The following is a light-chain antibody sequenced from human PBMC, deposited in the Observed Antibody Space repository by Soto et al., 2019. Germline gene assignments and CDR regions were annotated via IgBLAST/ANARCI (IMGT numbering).Light chain of an antibody. CDR2: GVS. V-gene: IGKV3-20*01. CDR3: QQYCSSPWT. CDR1: QSVRSSY. J-gene: IGKJ1*01. Sequence: EIVLTQSPGTLSLSPGERATLSCRASQSVRSSYLAWYQQKPGQAPRLLMYGVSSRATGLPHRFSGSGSGTDFTLTISRLEPEDFAVYYCQQYCSSPWTFGLGTKVEIK.